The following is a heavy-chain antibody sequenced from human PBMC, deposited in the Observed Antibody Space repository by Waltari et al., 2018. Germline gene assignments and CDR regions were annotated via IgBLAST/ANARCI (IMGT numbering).Heavy chain of an antibody. Sequence: EVQLVESGGGLIQPGGSLGLSCAASGFTVSRTYMRWVRQAPGKGLEWVSVSYSGGSTYYADSVKGRFTISRDNSKNTLYLQMNSLRAEDTAVYYCARDSPYSSSWSDYWGQGTLVTVSS. CDR1: GFTVSRTY. CDR3: ARDSPYSSSWSDY. V-gene: IGHV3-53*01. D-gene: IGHD6-13*01. CDR2: SYSGGST. J-gene: IGHJ4*02.